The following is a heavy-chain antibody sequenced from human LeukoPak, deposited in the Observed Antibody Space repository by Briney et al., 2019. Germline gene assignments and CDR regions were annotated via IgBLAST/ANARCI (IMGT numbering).Heavy chain of an antibody. CDR3: AIVHQTCYYYYYGMDV. Sequence: GRSLRLSCAASGFTFSSYGMHWVRQAPGKGLEWVAVIWYDGSNKYYADSVKGRFTISRDNSKNTLYLQMNTLRAEDTAVYYCAIVHQTCYYYYYGMDVWGKETTVTVSS. V-gene: IGHV3-33*01. CDR2: IWYDGSNK. J-gene: IGHJ6*04. CDR1: GFTFSSYG.